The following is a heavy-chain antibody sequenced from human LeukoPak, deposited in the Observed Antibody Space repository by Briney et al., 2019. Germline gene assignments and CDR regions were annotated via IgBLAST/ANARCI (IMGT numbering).Heavy chain of an antibody. V-gene: IGHV1-69*05. Sequence: ASVKVSCKASGGTFSSYAISWVRQAPGQGLEWMGGIIPIFGTANYAQKFQGRVTITTDESTSTAYMELSSLRSEDTAVYYYARDVGIAAAGTYYYYMDVWGKGTTVTVSS. J-gene: IGHJ6*03. CDR3: ARDVGIAAAGTYYYYMDV. D-gene: IGHD6-13*01. CDR1: GGTFSSYA. CDR2: IIPIFGTA.